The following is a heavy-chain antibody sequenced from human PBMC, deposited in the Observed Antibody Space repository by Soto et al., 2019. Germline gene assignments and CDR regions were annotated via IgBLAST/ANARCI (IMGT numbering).Heavy chain of an antibody. Sequence: SVKVSCKASGCTFSSYAISWVRQAPGQGLEWMGGIIPIFGTANYAQKFQGRVTITADKSTSTAYMELSSLRSEDTAVYYCARMGLANYYGMDVWGQGTTVTVSS. V-gene: IGHV1-69*06. CDR2: IIPIFGTA. CDR1: GCTFSSYA. CDR3: ARMGLANYYGMDV. J-gene: IGHJ6*02. D-gene: IGHD6-19*01.